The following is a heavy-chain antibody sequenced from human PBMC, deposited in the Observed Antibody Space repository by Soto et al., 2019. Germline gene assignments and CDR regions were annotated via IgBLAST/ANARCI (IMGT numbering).Heavy chain of an antibody. CDR3: ARDRRITGAFDI. CDR1: GFTFSSYG. D-gene: IGHD3-10*01. J-gene: IGHJ3*02. V-gene: IGHV3-33*01. CDR2: IWYDGSNK. Sequence: QVQLVESGGGVVQPGRSLRLSCAASGFTFSSYGMHWVRQAPGKGLEWVAVIWYDGSNKYYADSVKGRFTISRDNSKNTLYLQMNSLRAEDTAVYYCARDRRITGAFDIWGQGTMVTVSS.